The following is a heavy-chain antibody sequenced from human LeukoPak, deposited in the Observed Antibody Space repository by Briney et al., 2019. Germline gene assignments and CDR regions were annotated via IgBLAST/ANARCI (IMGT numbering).Heavy chain of an antibody. CDR1: GYTFTGYY. CDR2: INPNSGGT. J-gene: IGHJ3*02. V-gene: IGHV1-2*02. D-gene: IGHD1-7*01. CDR3: TATYNWNSGDAFDI. Sequence: ASVKVSCKASGYTFTGYYMHWVRQAPGQGLEWMGWINPNSGGTNYAQKFQGRVTMTRDTSISTAYMELSRLRSDDTAVYYCTATYNWNSGDAFDIWGQGTMVTVSS.